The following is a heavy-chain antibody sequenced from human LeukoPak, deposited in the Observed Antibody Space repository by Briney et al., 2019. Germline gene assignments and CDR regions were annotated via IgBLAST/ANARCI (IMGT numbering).Heavy chain of an antibody. V-gene: IGHV4-61*02. CDR1: GDSISSGDYY. CDR2: ISSSGST. J-gene: IGHJ4*02. CDR3: ARGILRDYYDSSGFYHRGGVGY. D-gene: IGHD3-22*01. Sequence: PSQTLSLTCTVSGDSISSGDYYWSWIRQPAGKGLEWIGRISSSGSTNYNPSLKSRVTISVDTSKNQFSLKLSSVTAADTAMYFCARGILRDYYDSSGFYHRGGVGYWGQGTLVTVSS.